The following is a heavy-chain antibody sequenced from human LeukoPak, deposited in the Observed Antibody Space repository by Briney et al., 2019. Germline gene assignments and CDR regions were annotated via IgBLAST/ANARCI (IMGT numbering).Heavy chain of an antibody. D-gene: IGHD1-7*01. CDR3: ARLITGTTTAFDI. CDR1: GGSISGYY. V-gene: IGHV4-4*07. CDR2: VYTSGST. J-gene: IGHJ3*02. Sequence: SETLSLTCSVSGGSISGYYWTWIRQPAGKGLEWIGRVYTSGSTHYNPSLKTRLTISVDTSKNQFCLKLSSVTAADTAVYYCARLITGTTTAFDIWGQGTMVTVSS.